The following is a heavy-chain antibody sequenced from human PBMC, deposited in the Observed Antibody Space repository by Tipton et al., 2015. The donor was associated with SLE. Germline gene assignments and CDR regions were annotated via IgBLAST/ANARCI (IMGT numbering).Heavy chain of an antibody. V-gene: IGHV3-23*01. Sequence: GSLRLSCSASGFTFSRYAISWVRQAPGKGLEWVSLISESGGGGRTYYADSVKGRFTISRDNSKNTLYLQMNSLRAEDTAVYYCARPAYSSTWYAYFDFWGQGTPVTVSS. CDR3: ARPAYSSTWYAYFDF. J-gene: IGHJ4*02. CDR1: GFTFSRYA. CDR2: ISESGGGGRT. D-gene: IGHD6-13*01.